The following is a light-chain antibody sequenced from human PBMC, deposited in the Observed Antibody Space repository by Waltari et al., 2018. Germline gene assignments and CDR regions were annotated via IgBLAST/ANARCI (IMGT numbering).Light chain of an antibody. CDR1: QSVGTY. V-gene: IGKV3-11*01. Sequence: EIVLTQSPDILSFSPGERATLPCRTSQSVGTYLAWYQPRPGQSPRLLIYDASYRATGIPARFSGSGSATDFTLTISSLQPEDFAVYYCQQRRNWPLTFGGGTRVQI. CDR3: QQRRNWPLT. J-gene: IGKJ4*01. CDR2: DAS.